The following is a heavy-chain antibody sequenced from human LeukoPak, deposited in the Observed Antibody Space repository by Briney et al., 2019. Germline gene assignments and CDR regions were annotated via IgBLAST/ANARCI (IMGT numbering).Heavy chain of an antibody. J-gene: IGHJ4*02. V-gene: IGHV3-48*03. Sequence: GESLRLSCAASGFTFSSYEMNWVRQAPGKGLEWVSYISSSGSTIYYADSVKGRFTISRDNAKNSLYLQMNSLRAEDTAVYYCARGSSSWYTLWGQGTLVTVSS. CDR2: ISSSGSTI. CDR1: GFTFSSYE. D-gene: IGHD6-13*01. CDR3: ARGSSSWYTL.